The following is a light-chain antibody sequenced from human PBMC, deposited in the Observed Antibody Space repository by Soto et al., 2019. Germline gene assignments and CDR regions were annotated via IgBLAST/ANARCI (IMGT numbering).Light chain of an antibody. CDR3: QQRYSTTRT. V-gene: IGKV1-17*03. Sequence: DIQRTQSPSAMSASVGDRVTITCRASQGISNSLVWFQKKPGKVPKRLIYAASSLQSGVPSRFSGSGSGTEFNLTISRLQTEDFATYDCQQRYSTTRTFGQGTRLEIK. J-gene: IGKJ5*01. CDR1: QGISNS. CDR2: AAS.